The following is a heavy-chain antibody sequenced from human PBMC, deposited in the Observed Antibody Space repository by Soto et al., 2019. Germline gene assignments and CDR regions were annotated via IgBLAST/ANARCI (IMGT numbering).Heavy chain of an antibody. CDR1: GFTFSSYE. V-gene: IGHV3-48*03. J-gene: IGHJ4*02. CDR3: ARGEGSSSPYNYFDY. Sequence: EVQLVESGGGLVQPGGSLRLSCAASGFTFSSYEMNWVRQAPGKGLEWVSYISSSGSTMYYADSVQGRFTISRDNAKNSLYLQMNSLRAEDTAVYYCARGEGSSSPYNYFDYWGQGTLVTVSS. D-gene: IGHD6-6*01. CDR2: ISSSGSTM.